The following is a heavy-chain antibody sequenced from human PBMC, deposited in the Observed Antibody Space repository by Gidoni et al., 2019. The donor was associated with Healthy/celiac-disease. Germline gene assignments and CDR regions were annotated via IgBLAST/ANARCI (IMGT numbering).Heavy chain of an antibody. CDR3: ARRSYYDSSGYYYFDY. CDR1: GGPISSSSYY. CDR2: IYYSGST. D-gene: IGHD3-22*01. Sequence: QLQLQESGPGLVKPSETLSLTCTVSGGPISSSSYYWGWIRQPPGKGLEWIGSIYYSGSTYYNPSLKSRVTISVDTSKNQFSLKLSSVTAADTAVYYCARRSYYDSSGYYYFDYWGQGTLVTVSS. J-gene: IGHJ4*02. V-gene: IGHV4-39*01.